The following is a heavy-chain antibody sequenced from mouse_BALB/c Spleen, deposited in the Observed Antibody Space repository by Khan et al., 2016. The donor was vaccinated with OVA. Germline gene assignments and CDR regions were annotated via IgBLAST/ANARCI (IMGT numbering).Heavy chain of an antibody. J-gene: IGHJ3*01. D-gene: IGHD1-2*01. CDR3: ARRNYFGYTFAY. Sequence: QVQLQQSGTELARPGASVKLSCKASGYIFTDYYINWVKERPGQGLEWIGEISPGSGDIYSNETFKGKATLTAAKSSRTAYMQFSSLTSEDSAGYYCARRNYFGYTFAYGGQGTLVTVSA. CDR1: GYIFTDYY. CDR2: ISPGSGDI. V-gene: IGHV1-77*01.